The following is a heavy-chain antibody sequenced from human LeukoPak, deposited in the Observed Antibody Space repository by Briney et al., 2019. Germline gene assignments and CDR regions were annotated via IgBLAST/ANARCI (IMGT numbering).Heavy chain of an antibody. V-gene: IGHV4-34*01. D-gene: IGHD3-10*01. Sequence: SETLSLTCAVYGGSFSGYYWSWIRQPPGKGLEWSGEINHSGSTNYNPSLKSRVTISVDTSKNQFSLKLSSVTAADTAVYYCARGRGTMVRGAPRNYMDVWGKGTTVTVSS. CDR3: ARGRGTMVRGAPRNYMDV. CDR1: GGSFSGYY. CDR2: INHSGST. J-gene: IGHJ6*03.